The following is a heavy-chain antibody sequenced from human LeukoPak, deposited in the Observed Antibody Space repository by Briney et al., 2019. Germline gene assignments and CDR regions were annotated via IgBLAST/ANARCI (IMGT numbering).Heavy chain of an antibody. CDR3: ARSLAAAGRSFDY. V-gene: IGHV4-34*01. CDR1: GGSFSGYY. CDR2: INHSGST. D-gene: IGHD6-13*01. J-gene: IGHJ4*02. Sequence: SETLSLTCAVYGGSFSGYYWSWIRQPPGKGLEWIGEINHSGSTNYNPSLKSRVTISVDTSKNQFSLKLSSVTAADTAVYYCARSLAAAGRSFDYWGQGTLVTVFS.